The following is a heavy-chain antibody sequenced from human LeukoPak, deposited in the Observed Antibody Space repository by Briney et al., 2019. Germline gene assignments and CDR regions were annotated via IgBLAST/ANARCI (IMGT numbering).Heavy chain of an antibody. Sequence: PSETLSLTCAVYGGSFSGYCWSWIRQPPGKGLEWIGEINHSGSTNYNPSLKSRVTISVDTSKNQFSLKLSSVTAADTAVYYCARFPVRGYSGYGYYYGMDVWGQGTTVTVSS. D-gene: IGHD5-12*01. CDR3: ARFPVRGYSGYGYYYGMDV. V-gene: IGHV4-34*01. CDR1: GGSFSGYC. CDR2: INHSGST. J-gene: IGHJ6*02.